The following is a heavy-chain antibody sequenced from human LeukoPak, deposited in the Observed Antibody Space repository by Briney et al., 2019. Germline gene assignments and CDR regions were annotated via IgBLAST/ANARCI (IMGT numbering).Heavy chain of an antibody. CDR1: GGSDNNYY. J-gene: IGHJ4*02. V-gene: IGHV4-4*07. Sequence: SETLSLTCTVSGGSDNNYYWSWIRQPAGEGLEWIGRIYTSESTNYNPSLKSRVTMSVDTSKNQFSLKLTSVTAADTAVYYCAREVNSSTWRPLDFWGQGTLVTVSS. CDR3: AREVNSSTWRPLDF. D-gene: IGHD2-2*01. CDR2: IYTSEST.